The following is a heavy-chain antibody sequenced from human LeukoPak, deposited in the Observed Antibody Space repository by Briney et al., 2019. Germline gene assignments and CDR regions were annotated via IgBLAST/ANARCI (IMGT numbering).Heavy chain of an antibody. J-gene: IGHJ6*03. CDR1: GFTFSSYG. CDR3: ARGSSFTAAGNIDYMDV. D-gene: IGHD6-13*01. CDR2: ISYDGSNK. V-gene: IGHV3-30*03. Sequence: GGSLRLSCAASGFTFSSYGMHWVRQAPGKGLEWVAVISYDGSNKYHADSVKGRFTISRDNSKNTLYLQMNSLRAEDTAVYYCARGSSFTAAGNIDYMDVWGKGTTVTISS.